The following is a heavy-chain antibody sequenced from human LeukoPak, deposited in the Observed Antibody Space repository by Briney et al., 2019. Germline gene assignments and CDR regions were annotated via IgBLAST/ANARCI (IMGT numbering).Heavy chain of an antibody. CDR3: ARRKVSATVTTRNNWFDP. Sequence: SETLSLTCTVSGGSISSSSYYWGWIRQPPGKGLEWIGSIYYSGSTYYNPSLKSRVTISVDTSKNQFSLKLSSVTAADTAVYYCARRKVSATVTTRNNWFDPWGQGTLVTASS. CDR2: IYYSGST. CDR1: GGSISSSSYY. J-gene: IGHJ5*02. V-gene: IGHV4-39*01. D-gene: IGHD4-11*01.